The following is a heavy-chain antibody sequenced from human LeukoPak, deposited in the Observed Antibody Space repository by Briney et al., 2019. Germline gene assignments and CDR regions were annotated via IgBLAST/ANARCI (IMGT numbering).Heavy chain of an antibody. CDR3: AKGYYDILTGLGYFDY. CDR1: GFTFDDYA. D-gene: IGHD3-9*01. V-gene: IGHV3-33*06. Sequence: GGSLRLSCAASGFTFDDYAMHWVRQAPGKGLEWVAVIWYDGSNKYYADSVKGRFTISRDNSKNTLYLKMNSLRAEDTAVYYCAKGYYDILTGLGYFDYWGQGTLVTVSS. J-gene: IGHJ4*02. CDR2: IWYDGSNK.